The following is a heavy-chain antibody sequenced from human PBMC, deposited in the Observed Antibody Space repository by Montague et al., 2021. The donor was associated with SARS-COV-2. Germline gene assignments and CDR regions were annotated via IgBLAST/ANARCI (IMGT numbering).Heavy chain of an antibody. J-gene: IGHJ4*02. D-gene: IGHD4/OR15-4a*01. CDR2: SDHSGIT. CDR1: GGSISSGSY. CDR3: ARVISAVAGANFYFDY. V-gene: IGHV4-38-2*02. Sequence: SETLSLTSTVSGGSISSGSYWGWIRQPPGKGLEWIGTSDHSGITYYSPSLKSRVTISLDTSKNQFSLNLDSVTASDTAMYYCARVISAVAGANFYFDYWGRGTLVTVSS.